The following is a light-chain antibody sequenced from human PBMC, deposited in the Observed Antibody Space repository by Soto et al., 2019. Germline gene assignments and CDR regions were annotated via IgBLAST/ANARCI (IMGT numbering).Light chain of an antibody. J-gene: IGLJ1*01. CDR2: EVS. CDR3: SSYAGSNIGV. V-gene: IGLV2-8*01. Sequence: QSVLTQPPSASGSPGQSVTISCTGTSSDVGGYNYVSWYQQHPGKAPKLMIYEVSKRPSGVPDRFSGSKSGNTASLTVSGLQAEDEADYYCSSYAGSNIGVFGTGTNVTV. CDR1: SSDVGGYNY.